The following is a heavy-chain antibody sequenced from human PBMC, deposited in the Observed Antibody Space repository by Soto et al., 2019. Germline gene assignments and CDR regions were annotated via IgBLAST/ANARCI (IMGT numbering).Heavy chain of an antibody. Sequence: GGSLRLSCAASGFSFRNYGMHWVRQAPGKGLEWVALIWYDGIDKYYADSVKGRFTISRDNSKNTLYLQMNSLRAEDTAVYYCARGKIAVAGAVSGAFDIWGQGTLVTGS. CDR1: GFSFRNYG. V-gene: IGHV3-33*01. D-gene: IGHD6-19*01. J-gene: IGHJ3*02. CDR3: ARGKIAVAGAVSGAFDI. CDR2: IWYDGIDK.